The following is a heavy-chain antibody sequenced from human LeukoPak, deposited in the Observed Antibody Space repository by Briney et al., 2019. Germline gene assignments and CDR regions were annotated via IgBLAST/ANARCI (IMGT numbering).Heavy chain of an antibody. Sequence: PGGSLRLSCSASGFTFSSYSMNWVRQAPGKGLEWVSSISSSISYIYYADSVKGRFTISRDNAKNSLYLQMNSLRAEDTAVYYCARIPWTGGLYCSGGSCYNAFDIWGQGTMVTVSS. CDR1: GFTFSSYS. J-gene: IGHJ3*02. CDR2: ISSSISYI. V-gene: IGHV3-21*01. D-gene: IGHD2-15*01. CDR3: ARIPWTGGLYCSGGSCYNAFDI.